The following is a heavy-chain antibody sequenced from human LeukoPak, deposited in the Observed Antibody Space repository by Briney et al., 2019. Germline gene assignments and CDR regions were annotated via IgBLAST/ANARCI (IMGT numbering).Heavy chain of an antibody. Sequence: GESLKISCKGSGYSFTSYWIGWVRQMPGKGLEWMGIIYPGDSDTRYSPSFQGQVTISADKSISTAYLQWSSLKASDTAMYYCARYVRAKSVSWFGWGSSWHGYFDYWGQGTLVTVSS. CDR3: ARYVRAKSVSWFGWGSSWHGYFDY. D-gene: IGHD6-13*01. CDR2: IYPGDSDT. CDR1: GYSFTSYW. J-gene: IGHJ4*02. V-gene: IGHV5-51*01.